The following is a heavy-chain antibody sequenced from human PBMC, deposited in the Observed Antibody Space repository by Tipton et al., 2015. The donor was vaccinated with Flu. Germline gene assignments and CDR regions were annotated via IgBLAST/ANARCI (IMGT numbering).Heavy chain of an antibody. CDR2: IYYSGST. CDR3: ARQYDSSGSAFDY. V-gene: IGHV4-59*08. Sequence: TLSLTCAVYGGSFSGYYWSWIRQPPGKGLEWIGYIYYSGSTNYNPSLKSRVTISVDTSKNQFSLKLSSVTAADTAVYYCARQYDSSGSAFDYWGQGTLVTVSS. CDR1: GGSFSGYY. J-gene: IGHJ4*02. D-gene: IGHD3-22*01.